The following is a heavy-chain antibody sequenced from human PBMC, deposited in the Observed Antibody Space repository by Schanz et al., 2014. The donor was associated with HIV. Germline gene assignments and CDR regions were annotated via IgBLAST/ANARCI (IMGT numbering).Heavy chain of an antibody. Sequence: EVQLVESGGGVVRPGGSLRLSCAASGFIFQDYAMSWVRQAPGKGLEWVARSRVKSDSYATEYAASVTGRFTISRDDSKNSVYLQMNSLNIEDTAVYYCRGYRFYYGVDFWGQGTTVTVS. CDR2: SRVKSDSYAT. CDR1: GFIFQDYA. D-gene: IGHD5-18*01. CDR3: RGYRFYYGVDF. V-gene: IGHV3-72*01. J-gene: IGHJ6*02.